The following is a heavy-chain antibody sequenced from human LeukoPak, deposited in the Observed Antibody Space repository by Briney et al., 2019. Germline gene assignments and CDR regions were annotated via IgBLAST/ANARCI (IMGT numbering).Heavy chain of an antibody. J-gene: IGHJ4*02. V-gene: IGHV4-59*12. Sequence: SETLSFTCTVSGGFISSYYWSWIRQPPGKGLEWIGYIYYSGSTNYNPSLKSRVTISVDTSKNQFSLKLNSVTAADSAVYYCARVRSGWYFDYWAQGTLVTVSS. D-gene: IGHD6-19*01. CDR2: IYYSGST. CDR1: GGFISSYY. CDR3: ARVRSGWYFDY.